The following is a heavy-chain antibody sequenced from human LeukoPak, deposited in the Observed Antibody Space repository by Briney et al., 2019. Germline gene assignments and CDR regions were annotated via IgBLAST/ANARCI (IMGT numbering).Heavy chain of an antibody. J-gene: IGHJ6*03. CDR3: ARERGLYYYYYYMDV. CDR1: GYTFTSYA. CDR2: INAGNGNT. V-gene: IGHV1-3*01. Sequence: ASVKVSCKASGYTFTSYAMHWVRQAPGQRLEWMGWINAGNGNTKYSQKFQGRVTMTRDMSTSTVYMELSSLRSEDTAVYYCARERGLYYYYYYMDVWGKGTTVTVSS. D-gene: IGHD3-10*01.